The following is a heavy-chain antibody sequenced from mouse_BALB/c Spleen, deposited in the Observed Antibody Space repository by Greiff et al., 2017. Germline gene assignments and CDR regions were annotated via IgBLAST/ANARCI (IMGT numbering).Heavy chain of an antibody. V-gene: IGHV1S29*02. CDR1: GYTFTDYN. J-gene: IGHJ2*01. D-gene: IGHD2-4*01. CDR3: ARWVYYDYEDYFDY. CDR2: IYPYNGGT. Sequence: EVQLQQSGPELVKPGASVKISCKASGYTFTDYNMHWVKQSHGKSLEWIGYIYPYNGGTGYNQKFKSKATLTVDNSSSTAYMELRSLTSEDSAVYYCARWVYYDYEDYFDYWGQGTTLTVSS.